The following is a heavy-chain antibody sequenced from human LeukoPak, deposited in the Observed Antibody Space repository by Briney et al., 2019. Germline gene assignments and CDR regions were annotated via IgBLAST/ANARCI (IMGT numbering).Heavy chain of an antibody. CDR2: IYSGGSGST. J-gene: IGHJ4*02. CDR1: GFTVSSSY. V-gene: IGHV3-53*01. CDR3: AHRKATSWAHDY. Sequence: GGSLRLSCAASGFTVSSSYMSWVRQAPGKGLEWVSVIYSGGSGSTYYADSVKGRFTIPRDNSKNTLNLQMNSLRAEDTAVYYCAHRKATSWAHDYWGQGTLVTVSS. D-gene: IGHD2-2*01.